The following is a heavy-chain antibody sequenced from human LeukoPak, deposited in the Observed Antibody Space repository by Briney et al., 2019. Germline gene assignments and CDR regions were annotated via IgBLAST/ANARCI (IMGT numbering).Heavy chain of an antibody. CDR2: ISSSSSYI. J-gene: IGHJ4*02. D-gene: IGHD6-6*01. Sequence: GGSLRLSCAASGFTFSSYSMNWVRRAPGKGLEWVSSISSSSSYIYYADSVKGRLTISRDNAKNSLYLQMNSLRAEDTAVYYCASYYDSSSSDLFDYWGQGTLVTVSS. CDR1: GFTFSSYS. V-gene: IGHV3-21*01. CDR3: ASYYDSSSSDLFDY.